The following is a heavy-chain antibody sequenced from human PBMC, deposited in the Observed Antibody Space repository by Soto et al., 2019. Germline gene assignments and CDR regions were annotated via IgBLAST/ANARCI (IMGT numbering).Heavy chain of an antibody. CDR3: ARAYAYSPPWSFDT. CDR2: ISGLNGKT. D-gene: IGHD2-21*01. J-gene: IGHJ4*02. Sequence: QVQLVQSGAEGKKPGASVRVSCKASGYTFSRYGISWVRQAPAQGLEGMGWISGLNGKTKESEKLKGRVTLTTDTAANTVHIELRGLRSVDTAVYYCARAYAYSPPWSFDTWGQGTLVTVSS. CDR1: GYTFSRYG. V-gene: IGHV1-18*01.